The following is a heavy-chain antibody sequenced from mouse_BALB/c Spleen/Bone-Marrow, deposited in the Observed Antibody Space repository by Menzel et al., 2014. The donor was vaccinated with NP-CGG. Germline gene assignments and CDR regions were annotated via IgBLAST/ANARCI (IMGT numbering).Heavy chain of an antibody. D-gene: IGHD4-1*01. J-gene: IGHJ4*01. CDR3: TRQRNWDHYAMDY. Sequence: DVHLVESGGGLVQPGGSLKLSCAASGFTFSTYGMSWVRQTPDKRLEWVATISSGGGYTYYPDSVKGRFTISRDNANNTLYLQMSSVKSEDTAMYYCTRQRNWDHYAMDYWGQGTSVTASS. CDR1: GFTFSTYG. CDR2: ISSGGGYT. V-gene: IGHV5-6*01.